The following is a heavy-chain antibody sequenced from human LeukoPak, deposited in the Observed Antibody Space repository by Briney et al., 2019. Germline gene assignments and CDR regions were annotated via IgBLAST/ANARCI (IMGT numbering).Heavy chain of an antibody. CDR2: IYYSAST. V-gene: IGHV4-59*12. CDR3: ARGWELLDDAFDI. J-gene: IGHJ3*02. Sequence: MSSENLSLTCTASGGSISSYSWSWIPQSPGKVLEWIGDIYYSASTNYNPSLKSRVTISVDKSKIQFSLKLSSVTAADTAVYYCARGWELLDDAFDIWGQGTMVTVSS. CDR1: GGSISSYS. D-gene: IGHD1-26*01.